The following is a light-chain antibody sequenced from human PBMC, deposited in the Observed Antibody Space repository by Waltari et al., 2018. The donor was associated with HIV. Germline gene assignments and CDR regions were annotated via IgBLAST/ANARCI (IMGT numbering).Light chain of an antibody. Sequence: QSVLTQPPSVSGAPGQRVTISCTGNTSNIGAGYDVHWYQQLPGPAPKLLIYGDATRPSGVPDRFPGSTSGTSASLAITGLRAEDECDYYCQSYDRSLSGVIFGGGTKLTVL. CDR3: QSYDRSLSGVI. V-gene: IGLV1-40*01. J-gene: IGLJ2*01. CDR1: TSNIGAGYD. CDR2: GDA.